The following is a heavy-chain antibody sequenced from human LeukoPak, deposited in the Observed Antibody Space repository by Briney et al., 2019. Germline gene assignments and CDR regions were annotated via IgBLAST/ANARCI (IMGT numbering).Heavy chain of an antibody. Sequence: SETLSLTCAVYGGSFSDYYWNWIRQPPGKGLEWIGEINHSGTTNYNPSLKSRVTISVDTSKNQFSLRLSAVTAADTAVYHCARGLRLPSRSSPAVPHVWGKGTMVTVSA. V-gene: IGHV4-34*01. CDR1: GGSFSDYY. CDR2: INHSGTT. CDR3: ARGLRLPSRSSPAVPHV. D-gene: IGHD2-2*01. J-gene: IGHJ6*04.